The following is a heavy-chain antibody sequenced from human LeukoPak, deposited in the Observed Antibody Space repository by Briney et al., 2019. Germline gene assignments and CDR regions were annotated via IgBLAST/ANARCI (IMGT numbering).Heavy chain of an antibody. D-gene: IGHD3-10*01. CDR1: GGSISSSNYY. V-gene: IGHV4-39*01. J-gene: IGHJ4*02. CDR2: ISYSGTT. CDR3: ATVDRGWFAVGEY. Sequence: PSETLSLTCAVSGGSISSSNYYWGWIRQPPGKGLEWIGSISYSGTTYYNPSLKSRVTIPVDTSKNQFSLKLTSVTAADTAVYYCATVDRGWFAVGEYWGQGTLVTVSS.